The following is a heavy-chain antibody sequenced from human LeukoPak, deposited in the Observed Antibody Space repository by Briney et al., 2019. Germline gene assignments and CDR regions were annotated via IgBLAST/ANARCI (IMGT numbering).Heavy chain of an antibody. CDR2: MNPNSGNT. V-gene: IGHV1-8*03. CDR3: ARVTIFGVVIEAFDI. J-gene: IGHJ3*02. Sequence: ASVKVSCKASGYTFTGYYMHWVRQAPGQGLEWMGWMNPNSGNTGYAQKFQGRVTITRNTSISTAYMELSSLRSEDTAVYYCARVTIFGVVIEAFDIWGQGTMVTVSS. D-gene: IGHD3-3*01. CDR1: GYTFTGYY.